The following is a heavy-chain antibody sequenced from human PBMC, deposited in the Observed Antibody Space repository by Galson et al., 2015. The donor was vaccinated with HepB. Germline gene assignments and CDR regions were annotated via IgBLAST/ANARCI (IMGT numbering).Heavy chain of an antibody. V-gene: IGHV3-33*01. D-gene: IGHD3-16*01. CDR2: IWYDGSIE. J-gene: IGHJ4*02. CDR1: GFTFSSYG. Sequence: SLRLSCAASGFTFSSYGMYWVRQAPGKGPEWVAVIWYDGSIEYYRDSVRGRFTVSRDNSRNTLYLQMSSLRAEDTAVYYCARDLGFGLDYWGQGTLVTVSS. CDR3: ARDLGFGLDY.